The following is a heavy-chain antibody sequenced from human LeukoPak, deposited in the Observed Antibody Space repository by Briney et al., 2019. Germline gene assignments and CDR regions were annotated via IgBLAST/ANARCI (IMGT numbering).Heavy chain of an antibody. CDR1: GFTVSSNY. V-gene: IGHV3-53*01. CDR3: AKGLTFGELLSY. CDR2: IYTGGNT. J-gene: IGHJ4*02. D-gene: IGHD3-10*01. Sequence: GGSLRLACAASGFTVSSNYIGWARQAPGEWREWVSVIYTGGNTYYADSVRGRSTISTDNFKNTGYLQIRSLRAHETRGYCIAKGLTFGELLSYWGQGTLVTVSS.